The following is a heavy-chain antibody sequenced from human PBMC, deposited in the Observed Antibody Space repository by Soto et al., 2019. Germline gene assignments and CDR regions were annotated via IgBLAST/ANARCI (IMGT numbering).Heavy chain of an antibody. V-gene: IGHV3-30-3*01. CDR3: AREVGTFYYHYGMDV. CDR2: ISFDGSNK. D-gene: IGHD2-21*02. J-gene: IGHJ6*02. CDR1: GFTFSSYN. Sequence: QVQLVESGGGVVQPGRSLRLSCAASGFTFSSYNMEWVRQAPGKGLEWVTVISFDGSNKYYADSVQGRFTISRDNSKNTVYLEMNSLKPEDTAVYYCAREVGTFYYHYGMDVWSQGTTVTVAS.